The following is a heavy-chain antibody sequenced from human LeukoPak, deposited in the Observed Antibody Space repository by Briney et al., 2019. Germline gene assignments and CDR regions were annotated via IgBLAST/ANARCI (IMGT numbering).Heavy chain of an antibody. CDR1: GFTFSSYD. Sequence: GGSLRLSCAASGFTFSSYDMNWVRQAPGKGLEWVSYSSSSGSNIYYADSVKGRFTISRDNAKNSLYLQMNSLRAEDTAVYYCEREIRGFFDYWGQGTLVTVSS. J-gene: IGHJ4*02. CDR2: SSSSGSNI. V-gene: IGHV3-48*03. D-gene: IGHD3-10*01. CDR3: EREIRGFFDY.